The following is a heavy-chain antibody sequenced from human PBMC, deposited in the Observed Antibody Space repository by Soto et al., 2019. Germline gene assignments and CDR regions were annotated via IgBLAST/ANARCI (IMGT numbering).Heavy chain of an antibody. J-gene: IGHJ4*02. CDR2: IFPLLAMV. CDR1: GGDLTNSG. D-gene: IGHD5-12*01. Sequence: QVHLVQSGAEMKKPGSSVKVSCKVSGGDLTNSGISWVRQAPGQGLEWMGGIFPLLAMVDYSQKFQGRVTITADESTTTAYRDLGSLKSDATAVSYCAHEDGAGFKSGGQGTLVIVSS. V-gene: IGHV1-69*04. CDR3: AHEDGAGFKS.